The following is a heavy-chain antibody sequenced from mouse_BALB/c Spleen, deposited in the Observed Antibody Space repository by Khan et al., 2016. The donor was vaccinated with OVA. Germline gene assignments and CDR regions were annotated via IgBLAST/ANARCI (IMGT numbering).Heavy chain of an antibody. CDR3: ARPAYDGYYAY. D-gene: IGHD2-3*01. CDR2: ISTYAGNT. V-gene: IGHV1S137*01. J-gene: IGHJ2*01. CDR1: GYTFTDYA. Sequence: VQLQESGPELVRPGVSVKISCMGSGYTFTDYAMYWVKQSHAKSLEWIGLISTYAGNTNYNQKFKGKATMTVDKSSSTAYMELVSLTSEDSAIYYCARPAYDGYYAYWGQGTTLTVSS.